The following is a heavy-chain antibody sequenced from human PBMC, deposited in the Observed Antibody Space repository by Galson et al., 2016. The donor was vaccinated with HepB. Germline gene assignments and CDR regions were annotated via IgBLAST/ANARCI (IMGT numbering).Heavy chain of an antibody. CDR3: ARGERGSYNSGYFDY. CDR1: GFTFSSYS. J-gene: IGHJ4*02. CDR2: ISSSSSTI. V-gene: IGHV3-48*01. Sequence: SLRLSCAASGFTFSSYSMNWVRQAPGKGLEWVSYISSSSSTIYYADSVKGRFTISRDNAKNSLYLQMNSLRAEDTAVYYCARGERGSYNSGYFDYWGQGNLVTVSS. D-gene: IGHD1-26*01.